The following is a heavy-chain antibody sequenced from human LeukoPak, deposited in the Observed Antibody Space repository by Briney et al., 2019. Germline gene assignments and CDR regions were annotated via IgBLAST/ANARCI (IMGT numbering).Heavy chain of an antibody. CDR2: IKQDGSEK. Sequence: GGSLRLSCAASGFTFSSYWISWVRQAPGKGLEWVANIKQDGSEKYYVDSVKGRFTISRDNAKNSLYLQMNSLRAEDTAVYYCARVADCSGGSCYSGVVYFDYWGQETLVTVSS. V-gene: IGHV3-7*01. CDR1: GFTFSSYW. J-gene: IGHJ4*02. CDR3: ARVADCSGGSCYSGVVYFDY. D-gene: IGHD2-15*01.